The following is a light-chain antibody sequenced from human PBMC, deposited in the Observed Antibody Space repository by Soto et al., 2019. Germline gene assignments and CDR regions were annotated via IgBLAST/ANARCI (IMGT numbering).Light chain of an antibody. V-gene: IGKV3-15*01. CDR2: GAS. J-gene: IGKJ1*01. CDR1: QSVSSN. CDR3: HQYNSRPRT. Sequence: EILMTQSPATLSVSPGERATLACRASQSVSSNLAWYQQKPGQAPRLLTYGASTRATAIPARFSGSGSGTEFTLTISSLQSEDFAVYYCHQYNSRPRTFGQGTKVDI.